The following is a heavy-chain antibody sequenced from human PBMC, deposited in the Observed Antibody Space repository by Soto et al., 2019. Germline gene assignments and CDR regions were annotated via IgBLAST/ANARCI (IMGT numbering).Heavy chain of an antibody. D-gene: IGHD2-15*01. Sequence: QVQLVQSGAEVKKPGSSVKVSCKASGGTFSSYAISWVRQAPGQGLEWMGGIIPIFGTANYAQKFQGRVTITADESTSTAYMELSSLRSEDTAVYYCARDSPLGYCSGGSCYDGDYFDYWGQGTLVTVSS. CDR2: IIPIFGTA. CDR1: GGTFSSYA. V-gene: IGHV1-69*12. CDR3: ARDSPLGYCSGGSCYDGDYFDY. J-gene: IGHJ4*02.